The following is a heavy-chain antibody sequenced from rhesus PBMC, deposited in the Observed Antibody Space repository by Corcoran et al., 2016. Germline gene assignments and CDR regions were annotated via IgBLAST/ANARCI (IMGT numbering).Heavy chain of an antibody. D-gene: IGHD6-25*01. CDR3: ARVRGSGAAVDF. CDR1: GGSISSYW. J-gene: IGHJ3*01. CDR2: ISGSSGST. V-gene: IGHV4-65*01. Sequence: QVQLQESGPGLVTPSETLSLPCAVSGGSISSYWWSWLRQPPGKGLEWIGNISGSSGSTYYNPSLKSRVTISTDTSKNQFSLKLSSVTAADTAMYYCARVRGSGAAVDFWGQGLRVTVSS.